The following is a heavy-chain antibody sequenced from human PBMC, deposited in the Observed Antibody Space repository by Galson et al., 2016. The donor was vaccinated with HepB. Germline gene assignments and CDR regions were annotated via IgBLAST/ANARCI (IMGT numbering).Heavy chain of an antibody. V-gene: IGHV3-74*01. CDR2: IEGDGSRP. Sequence: SLRLSCAVSGFTFRNHQMHWVRQVPGKGLVWVSRIEGDGSRPIYADSVKGRFTTSRDNAENTLYLQMNHLRAEDTAVDYCARDLSGPDYWGQGTLVTVSS. J-gene: IGHJ4*02. CDR1: GFTFRNHQ. CDR3: ARDLSGPDY.